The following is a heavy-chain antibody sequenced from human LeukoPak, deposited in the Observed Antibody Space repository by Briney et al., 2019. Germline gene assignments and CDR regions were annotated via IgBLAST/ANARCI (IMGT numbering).Heavy chain of an antibody. Sequence: SETLSLTCTVSGYSISSGYYWGWIRQPPGKGLEWIGSIYHSGSTYYNPSLKSRVTISVDTSKNQFSLKLSSVTAADTAVYYCARKDNSGYYFVDYWGRGTLVTVSS. J-gene: IGHJ4*02. CDR1: GYSISSGYY. V-gene: IGHV4-38-2*02. CDR2: IYHSGST. CDR3: ARKDNSGYYFVDY. D-gene: IGHD3-22*01.